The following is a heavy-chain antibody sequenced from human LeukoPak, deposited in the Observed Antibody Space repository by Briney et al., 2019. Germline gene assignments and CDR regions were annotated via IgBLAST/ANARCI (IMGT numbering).Heavy chain of an antibody. D-gene: IGHD6-13*01. J-gene: IGHJ4*02. CDR3: ARAPKRVAAAGHTKKPPPEYYFDY. V-gene: IGHV1-8*01. CDR1: GYTFTSYD. Sequence: ASVKVSCKASGYTFTSYDINWVRQATGQGLEWMGWMNPNSGNTGYAQKFQGRVTMTRNTSISTAYMELSSLRSEDTAVYYCARAPKRVAAAGHTKKPPPEYYFDYWGQGTLVTVSS. CDR2: MNPNSGNT.